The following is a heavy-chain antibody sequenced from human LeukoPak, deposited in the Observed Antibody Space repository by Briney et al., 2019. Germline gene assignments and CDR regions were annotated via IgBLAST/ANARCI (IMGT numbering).Heavy chain of an antibody. J-gene: IGHJ4*02. CDR2: IIPILGIA. D-gene: IGHD3-3*01. V-gene: IGHV1-69*04. CDR1: GGTFSSYA. CDR3: ASDTYYDFWSDSYYFDY. Sequence: SVTVSCKASGGTFSSYAISWVRQAPGQGLERMGRIIPILGIANYAQKFQGRVTITADKSTSTAYMELSSLRSEDTAVYYCASDTYYDFWSDSYYFDYWGQGTLVTVSS.